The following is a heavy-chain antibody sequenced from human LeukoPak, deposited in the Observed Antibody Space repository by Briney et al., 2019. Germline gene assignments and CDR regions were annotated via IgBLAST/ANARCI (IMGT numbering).Heavy chain of an antibody. D-gene: IGHD6-19*01. Sequence: GASVKVSCTASGYTFTGYYMHWVRQAPGQGLEWMGWINPNSGGTNYAQKFQGRVTMTRDTSISTAYMELSRLRSDDTAVYYCARACRQYSSGCFDYWGQGTLVTVSS. J-gene: IGHJ4*02. CDR2: INPNSGGT. CDR1: GYTFTGYY. V-gene: IGHV1-2*02. CDR3: ARACRQYSSGCFDY.